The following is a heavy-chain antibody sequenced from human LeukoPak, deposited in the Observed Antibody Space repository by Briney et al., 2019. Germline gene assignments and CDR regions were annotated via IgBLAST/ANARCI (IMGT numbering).Heavy chain of an antibody. CDR1: GFTFSSYS. V-gene: IGHV4-30-4*08. D-gene: IGHD5-12*01. J-gene: IGHJ4*02. CDR2: IYYSGST. CDR3: ARGLRVATDFFDY. Sequence: LRLSCAASGFTFSSYSMNWVRQAPGKGLEWIGYIYYSGSTYYNPSLKSRVSISVDTSKNQYSLKLSSVAAADTAVYYCARGLRVATDFFDYWGQGTLVTVSS.